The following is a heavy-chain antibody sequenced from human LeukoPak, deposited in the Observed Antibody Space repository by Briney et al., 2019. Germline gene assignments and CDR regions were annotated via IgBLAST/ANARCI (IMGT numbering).Heavy chain of an antibody. V-gene: IGHV4-59*01. CDR3: ARGRQQLVH. Sequence: SETLSLTCTVSGGXISPYYCSWIRQPPGKGLEWIAYIYYSGSTNYSPSLKSRVTISVDTSKNQFSLKLSSVTAADTAVYYCARGRQQLVHWGQGTLVTVSS. D-gene: IGHD6-13*01. CDR1: GGXISPYY. J-gene: IGHJ4*02. CDR2: IYYSGST.